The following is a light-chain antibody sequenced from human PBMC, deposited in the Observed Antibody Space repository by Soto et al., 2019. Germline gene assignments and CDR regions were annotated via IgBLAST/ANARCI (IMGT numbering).Light chain of an antibody. V-gene: IGKV3-20*01. CDR3: QKYNSAPLT. Sequence: EIVLTQSPDTLSLSPGERATLSCRASQSINSTYLAWYQQKPGQAPRLLIYGASSRATGFPDRFSGSGSGTDFTLTISSLQPEDVATYYCQKYNSAPLTFGGGTKVDIK. CDR2: GAS. CDR1: QSINSTY. J-gene: IGKJ4*01.